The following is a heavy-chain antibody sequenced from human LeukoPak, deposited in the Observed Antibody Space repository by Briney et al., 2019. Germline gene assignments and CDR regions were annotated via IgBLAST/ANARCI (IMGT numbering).Heavy chain of an antibody. CDR1: GGSFNSYA. CDR2: IIPIFGTA. Sequence: ASVKVFCKASGGSFNSYAISWVRQAPGQGLEWMGGIIPIFGTANYAQKFQGRVTITADKSTNTAYMGLSSLRSEDTAVYYCARSQPLAYFDLWGRGTLVTVSS. V-gene: IGHV1-69*06. CDR3: ARSQPLAYFDL. J-gene: IGHJ2*01.